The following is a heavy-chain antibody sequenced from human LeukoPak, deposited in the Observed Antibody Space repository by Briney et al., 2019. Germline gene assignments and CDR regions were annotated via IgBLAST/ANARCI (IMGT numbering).Heavy chain of an antibody. V-gene: IGHV3-7*01. CDR1: GFTFSSSW. Sequence: PEGSLRLSCAASGFTFSSSWMTWVRQAPGKGLEWVANIKVDGSEKYYVDSVKGRFTISRDNARNSLYLQMSSLRVEDTAVYYCARDHVQGHYYYMDVWGKGTTVTVSS. J-gene: IGHJ6*03. CDR3: ARDHVQGHYYYMDV. CDR2: IKVDGSEK. D-gene: IGHD6-6*01.